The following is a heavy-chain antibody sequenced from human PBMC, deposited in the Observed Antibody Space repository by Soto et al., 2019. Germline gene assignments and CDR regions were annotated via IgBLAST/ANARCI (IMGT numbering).Heavy chain of an antibody. CDR2: MFPGDSGT. CDR3: ARVPDSSLGTMDV. D-gene: IGHD6-19*01. CDR1: GYSFTTYW. J-gene: IGHJ6*02. V-gene: IGHV5-51*01. Sequence: GESLKISCKGSGYSFTTYWIGWVRQLPGQGLEWMGVMFPGDSGTRYSPSFQGQVTMSADPSTNTAYLEWSSLKAADSAMYYCARVPDSSLGTMDVWGQGTTVTVSS.